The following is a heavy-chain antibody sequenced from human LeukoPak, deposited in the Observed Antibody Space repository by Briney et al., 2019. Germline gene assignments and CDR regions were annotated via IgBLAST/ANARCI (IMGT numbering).Heavy chain of an antibody. CDR3: ARAQDYCSGSTCYGYFQY. J-gene: IGHJ1*01. Sequence: PGGSLRLSCSASGFTVRSHYMSWVRQAPGEGLEWVSATYSGGSTYYAGSVKGRFTISSDNSKNTLYLQMNSLIAEDTAIDYCARAQDYCSGSTCYGYFQYWGQGTLITVSS. D-gene: IGHD2-15*01. CDR1: GFTVRSHY. V-gene: IGHV3-53*01. CDR2: TYSGGST.